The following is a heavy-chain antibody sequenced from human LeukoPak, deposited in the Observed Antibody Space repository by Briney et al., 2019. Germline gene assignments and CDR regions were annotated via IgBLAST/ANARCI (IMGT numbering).Heavy chain of an antibody. D-gene: IGHD1-14*01. J-gene: IGHJ6*02. CDR3: ASSEAATTPPPYGMDV. CDR2: IFYSEST. Sequence: SETLSPTCTVSGGSISSGDYYWNWFRQRPGKGPEWIGYIFYSESTFYNPSLKSRVTISVDTSKNQFSLKLTSVTAADTAVYYCASSEAATTPPPYGMDVWGQGTKVTVSS. CDR1: GGSISSGDYY. V-gene: IGHV4-31*03.